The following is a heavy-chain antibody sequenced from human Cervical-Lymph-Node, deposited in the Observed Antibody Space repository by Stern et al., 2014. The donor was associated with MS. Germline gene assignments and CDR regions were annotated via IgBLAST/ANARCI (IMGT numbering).Heavy chain of an antibody. Sequence: VQLVESGPGLVKPSETLSLTCTVSGGSISSYYWNWIRQPPGKGLEWIGYIYYSGSTNYTPPLKSRVTISEDPSKNQFSLKLPSVTAADTAVYYCARHRYGMDVWGQGTTVTVSS. J-gene: IGHJ6*02. CDR1: GGSISSYY. CDR3: ARHRYGMDV. CDR2: IYYSGST. V-gene: IGHV4-59*08.